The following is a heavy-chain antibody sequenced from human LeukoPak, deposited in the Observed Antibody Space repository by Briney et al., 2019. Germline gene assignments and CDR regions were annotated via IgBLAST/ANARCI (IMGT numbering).Heavy chain of an antibody. D-gene: IGHD3-10*01. CDR3: AKESPGYYGSGSNWFDP. CDR2: IYSGGST. J-gene: IGHJ5*02. Sequence: GSLRLSCAASGFTVSSNYMSWVRQAPGKGLEWVSVIYSGGSTYYADSVKGRFTISRDNSKNTLYLQMNSLRAEDTAVYYCAKESPGYYGSGSNWFDPWGQGTLVTVSS. V-gene: IGHV3-66*02. CDR1: GFTVSSNY.